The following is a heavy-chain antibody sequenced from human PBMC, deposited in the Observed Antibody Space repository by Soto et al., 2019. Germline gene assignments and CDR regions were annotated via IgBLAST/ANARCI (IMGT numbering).Heavy chain of an antibody. J-gene: IGHJ6*02. CDR1: GGSVSSSSYS. Sequence: SETLSLTCTVSGGSVSSSSYSWGWIRQSPGKGLEWIGTIYSSENTYYNPSLLSRVTISVDTSKNEFSVRLSSVTAADTAVYYCARIAAHTDQLLYGMDVWGQGTTVTVSS. V-gene: IGHV4-39*01. CDR2: IYSSENT. CDR3: ARIAAHTDQLLYGMDV. D-gene: IGHD6-13*01.